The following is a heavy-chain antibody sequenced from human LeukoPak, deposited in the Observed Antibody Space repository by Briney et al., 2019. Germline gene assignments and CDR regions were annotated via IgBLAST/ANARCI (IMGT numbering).Heavy chain of an antibody. CDR2: ISSSSSTI. J-gene: IGHJ4*02. Sequence: PGGSLRLSCAASGFTFSTYDMNWVRQAPGKGLEWVSWISSSSSTIYYADSVKGRFTISRDNAKNSLYLQMNRLRAEDTAVYYCAISTKVGSTSSFFDDCGQGALVTVSS. V-gene: IGHV3-48*01. D-gene: IGHD1-26*01. CDR3: AISTKVGSTSSFFDD. CDR1: GFTFSTYD.